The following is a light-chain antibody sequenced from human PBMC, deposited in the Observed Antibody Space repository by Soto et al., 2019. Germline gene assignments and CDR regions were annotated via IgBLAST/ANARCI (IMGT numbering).Light chain of an antibody. J-gene: IGLJ3*02. Sequence: QSVLTQPPSASGSPGQSVTISCTGTSSDVGGYNYVSWYQQYPGKAPKLMIYEVSKRPSGVPDRFSRSKSGKTASLTVSGLQAEDEADYYCSSYAGSNIWVFGGGTKLTVL. CDR2: EVS. CDR3: SSYAGSNIWV. CDR1: SSDVGGYNY. V-gene: IGLV2-8*01.